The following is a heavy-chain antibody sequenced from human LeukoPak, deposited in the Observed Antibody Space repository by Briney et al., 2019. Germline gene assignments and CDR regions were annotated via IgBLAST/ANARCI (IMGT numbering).Heavy chain of an antibody. CDR3: ARGLWTFDY. D-gene: IGHD2-21*01. J-gene: IGHJ4*02. Sequence: SETLSLTCTVSGGSISSYYWSWIRQPPGKGLEWIGYISYSGSTNYNPSLWSRVTISLDTSKNQFSLKLSSVTAADTAMYYCARGLWTFDYWGQGTLVTVSS. CDR2: ISYSGST. V-gene: IGHV4-59*08. CDR1: GGSISSYY.